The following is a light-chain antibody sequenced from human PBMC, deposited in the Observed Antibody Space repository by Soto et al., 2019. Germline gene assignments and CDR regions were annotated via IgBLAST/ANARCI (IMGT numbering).Light chain of an antibody. CDR3: QQYGSSPYT. Sequence: EIVLTQSPGTLPWSPGERATLSCRASQSFNSIYLAWYQQKPGQAPRLLIYGASSRATGIPDRFSGSGSGTDFTLTISRLEPEDFAVYYCQQYGSSPYTFGQGTKVDIK. CDR1: QSFNSIY. J-gene: IGKJ2*01. V-gene: IGKV3-20*01. CDR2: GAS.